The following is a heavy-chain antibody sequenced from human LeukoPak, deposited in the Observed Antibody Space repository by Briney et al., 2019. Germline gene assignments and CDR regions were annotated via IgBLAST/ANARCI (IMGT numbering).Heavy chain of an antibody. D-gene: IGHD1-7*01. CDR1: GSTVSSNY. Sequence: SGGSLRLSCAASGSTVSSNYMSWVRQAPGKGLEWVSVIYSGGSTYYADSVKGRFTISRDNSKNTLYLQMNSLRAEDTAVYYCASRGTTGPYYYYYGMDVWGQGTTVTVSS. CDR2: IYSGGST. CDR3: ASRGTTGPYYYYYGMDV. V-gene: IGHV3-53*01. J-gene: IGHJ6*02.